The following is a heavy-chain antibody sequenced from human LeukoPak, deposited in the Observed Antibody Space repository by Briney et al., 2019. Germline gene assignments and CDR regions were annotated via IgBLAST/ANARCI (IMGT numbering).Heavy chain of an antibody. D-gene: IGHD6-25*01. CDR3: AKCGTDSYYYNMDV. Sequence: AGGSLRLSCAASGFTFSSYSMSWVRQAPGKGLEWVSAISGSGGSTYYADSVKGRFTISRDNSKSTLFLQMNSLRADDTAVYYCAKCGTDSYYYNMDVWGKGTTVTVSS. V-gene: IGHV3-23*01. J-gene: IGHJ6*03. CDR2: ISGSGGST. CDR1: GFTFSSYS.